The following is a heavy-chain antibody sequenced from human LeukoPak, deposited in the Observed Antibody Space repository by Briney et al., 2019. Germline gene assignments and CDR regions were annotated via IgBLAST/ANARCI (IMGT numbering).Heavy chain of an antibody. CDR1: GGSFSGYY. CDR2: INHSGST. V-gene: IGHV4-34*01. D-gene: IGHD3-3*01. CDR3: ASPRRGGY. Sequence: SETLSHTCAVYGGSFSGYYWSWIRQPPGKGLEWIGEINHSGSTNYNPSLKSRVTISVDTPKNQFSLKLSSVTAADTAVYYCASPRRGGYWGQGTLVTVSS. J-gene: IGHJ4*02.